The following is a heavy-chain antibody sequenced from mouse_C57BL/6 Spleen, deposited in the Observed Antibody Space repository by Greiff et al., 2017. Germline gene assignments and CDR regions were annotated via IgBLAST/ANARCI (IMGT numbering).Heavy chain of an antibody. CDR1: GYTFTDYY. V-gene: IGHV1-26*01. Sequence: EVQLQQSGPELVKPGASVKISCKASGYTFTDYYMNWVKQSHGKSLEWIGDINPNNGGTSYNQKFKGKATLTVDKSSRTAYMELRSLTSEDSAVYYCARASHMVTTDYWGQGTTLTVSS. J-gene: IGHJ2*01. CDR3: ARASHMVTTDY. CDR2: INPNNGGT. D-gene: IGHD2-2*01.